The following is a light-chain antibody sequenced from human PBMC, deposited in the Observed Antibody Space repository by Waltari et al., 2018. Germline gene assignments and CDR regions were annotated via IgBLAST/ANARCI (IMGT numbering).Light chain of an antibody. CDR1: QSISNC. Sequence: DILMTQSPSSLSASVGDRVTITCRASQSISNCLNWYQQKPGKAPNLLSYAASSLETGVPSRFSGNGSGTDFTLTISSLQPDDFGTYYCQQSYNTPPVTFGPGTKVDIK. CDR3: QQSYNTPPVT. CDR2: AAS. V-gene: IGKV1-39*01. J-gene: IGKJ1*01.